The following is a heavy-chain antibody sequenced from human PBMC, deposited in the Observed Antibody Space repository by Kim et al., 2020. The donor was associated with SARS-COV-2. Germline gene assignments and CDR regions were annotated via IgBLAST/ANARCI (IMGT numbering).Heavy chain of an antibody. J-gene: IGHJ4*02. V-gene: IGHV3-11*06. CDR3: ARSLWGGPYYDSSGYYY. CDR2: ISSSSSYT. D-gene: IGHD3-22*01. Sequence: GGSLRLSCAASGFTFSDYYMSWIRQAPGKGLEWVSYISSSSSYTNYADSVKGRFTISRDNAKNSLYLQMNSLRAEDTAVYYCARSLWGGPYYDSSGYYYWGQGTLVTVSS. CDR1: GFTFSDYY.